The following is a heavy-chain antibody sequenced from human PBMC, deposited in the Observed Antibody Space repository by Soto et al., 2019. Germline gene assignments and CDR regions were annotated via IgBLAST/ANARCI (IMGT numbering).Heavy chain of an antibody. CDR2: IFYSGIT. CDR3: AGRGYNYIDY. CDR1: DGSISTGGYY. J-gene: IGHJ4*02. V-gene: IGHV4-31*03. Sequence: SDTLSLTCTVSDGSISTGGYYWSWVRQHPGKGLEWIGYIFYSGITYYNPSLKSRVTISVDTSENQFSLKLNSVTAADTAVYYCAGRGYNYIDYWGQGTLVTVSS. D-gene: IGHD5-12*01.